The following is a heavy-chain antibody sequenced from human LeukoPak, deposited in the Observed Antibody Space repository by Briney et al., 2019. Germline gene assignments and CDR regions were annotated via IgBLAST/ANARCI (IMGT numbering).Heavy chain of an antibody. D-gene: IGHD3-16*01. CDR3: AREAGDNTYNV. CDR1: GYTFTDFY. CDR2: MNPKTGET. J-gene: IGHJ3*01. V-gene: IGHV1-2*02. Sequence: GASVKVSCKASGYTFTDFYMHWVRQAPGQGLEWLGWMNPKTGETRYGQNFQGRVTMTRDTSITTAYTELSSLRSDDTAVYYCAREAGDNTYNVWGQGTMVTVS.